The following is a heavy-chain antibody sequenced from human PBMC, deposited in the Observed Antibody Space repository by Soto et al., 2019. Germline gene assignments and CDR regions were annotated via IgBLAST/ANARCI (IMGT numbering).Heavy chain of an antibody. Sequence: QVQLVESGGGVVQPGRSLRLSCAASGFTFSSYGMHWVRQAPGKGLEWVAVIWYDGSNKYYADSVKGRFTISRDNSKNTLYLQMNSLRAEDTAVYYCARANFLTRGYRDYWGQGTLVTVSS. CDR1: GFTFSSYG. CDR2: IWYDGSNK. V-gene: IGHV3-33*01. CDR3: ARANFLTRGYRDY. D-gene: IGHD3-22*01. J-gene: IGHJ4*02.